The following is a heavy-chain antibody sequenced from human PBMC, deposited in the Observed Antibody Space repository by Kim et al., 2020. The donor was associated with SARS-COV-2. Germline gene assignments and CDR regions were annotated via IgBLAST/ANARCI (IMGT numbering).Heavy chain of an antibody. CDR3: ARWMATKYYFDY. Sequence: SETLSLTCTVSGGSISSYYWSWIRQPPGKGLEWIGYIYYSGSTNYNPSLKSRVTISVDTSKNQFSLKLSSVTAADTAVYYCARWMATKYYFDYWGQGTLVTVSS. D-gene: IGHD5-12*01. CDR1: GGSISSYY. J-gene: IGHJ4*02. V-gene: IGHV4-59*01. CDR2: IYYSGST.